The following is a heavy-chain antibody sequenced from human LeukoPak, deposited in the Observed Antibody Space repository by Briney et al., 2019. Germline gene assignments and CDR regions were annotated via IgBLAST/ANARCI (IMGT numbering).Heavy chain of an antibody. CDR3: ARRSSSGGYYFDY. J-gene: IGHJ4*02. CDR2: IYPGDSDI. V-gene: IGHV5-51*01. D-gene: IGHD3-16*01. CDR1: GYSFSSYW. Sequence: GESRKISCKGSGYSFSSYWIGWVRQMPGKGPEWMVIIYPGDSDIKYSPSFEGQVTISADKSNSTAYLQWSSLKASDTAMYYCARRSSSGGYYFDYWGQGTLVPVSS.